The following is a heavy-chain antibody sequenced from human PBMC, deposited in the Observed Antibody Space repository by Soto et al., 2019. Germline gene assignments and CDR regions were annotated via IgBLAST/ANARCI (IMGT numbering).Heavy chain of an antibody. CDR1: GFTFSSYA. CDR3: AKPPIPYSNYDNLFDP. CDR2: ISGSGGST. Sequence: GGSLRLSCAASGFTFSSYAMSWVRQAPGKGLEWVSAISGSGGSTYYADSVKGRFTISRDNSKNTLYLQMNSLRAEDTAVYYCAKPPIPYSNYDNLFDPCGQGTLVPVSS. D-gene: IGHD4-4*01. V-gene: IGHV3-23*01. J-gene: IGHJ5*02.